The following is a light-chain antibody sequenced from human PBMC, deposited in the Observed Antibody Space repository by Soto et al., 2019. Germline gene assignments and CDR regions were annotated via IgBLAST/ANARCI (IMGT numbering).Light chain of an antibody. V-gene: IGLV2-14*03. J-gene: IGLJ1*01. CDR2: DVS. CDR1: SSDVGGYNF. Sequence: QSALTQPASVSGSPGQSITISCTGTSSDVGGYNFVSWYQCHPGKAPKLMIYDVSNRPSGASTRFSGSKSGNTASLTISGLQAEDKADYYCSSYTSTSTQVFGTGTKLTVL. CDR3: SSYTSTSTQV.